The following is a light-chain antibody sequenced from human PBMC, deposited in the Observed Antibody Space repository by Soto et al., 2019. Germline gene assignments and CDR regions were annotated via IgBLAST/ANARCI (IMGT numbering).Light chain of an antibody. V-gene: IGKV1-5*03. CDR1: RDIRNW. J-gene: IGKJ2*01. CDR3: QQYHSVPYT. CDR2: EVS. Sequence: DIQMTQSPSTLSASPGDRVIITCRASRDIRNWLAWYQQKPGKAPELLIFEVSNLKSGVASRFSGSESEIDFTLTISGLQPDDFATYYCQQYHSVPYTFGQGTKLEIK.